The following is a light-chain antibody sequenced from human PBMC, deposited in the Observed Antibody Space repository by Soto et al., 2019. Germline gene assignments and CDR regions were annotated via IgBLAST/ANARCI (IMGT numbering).Light chain of an antibody. J-gene: IGLJ2*01. V-gene: IGLV2-14*01. CDR2: HVS. CDR3: KSYTTSSTVV. Sequence: QSVLTQPASVSGSPGQSITISCTGTSSDIGAYNYVSWYQQHPDKAPKVVIYHVSNRPSGVSNRFSDSKSGNTASLTISGLQAEDEADYYCKSYTTSSTVVFGGGTKVTVL. CDR1: SSDIGAYNY.